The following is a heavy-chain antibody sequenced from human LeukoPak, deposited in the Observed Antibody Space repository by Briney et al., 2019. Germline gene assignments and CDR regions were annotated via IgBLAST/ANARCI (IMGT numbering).Heavy chain of an antibody. D-gene: IGHD5-18*01. V-gene: IGHV3-21*05. CDR3: ASSGYSYGFDY. J-gene: IGHJ4*02. Sequence: GGSLRLSCAASGFTFNSYEMNWVRQAPGKGLEWVSYISSGSSYTNYADSVKGRFTISRDNAKNSLYLQMNSLRAEDTAVYYCASSGYSYGFDYWGQGTLVTVSS. CDR2: ISSGSSYT. CDR1: GFTFNSYE.